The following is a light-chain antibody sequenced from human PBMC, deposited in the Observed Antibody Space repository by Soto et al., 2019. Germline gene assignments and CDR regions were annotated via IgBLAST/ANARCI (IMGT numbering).Light chain of an antibody. J-gene: IGLJ1*01. CDR2: DVS. Sequence: QSVLTQPRSVSGSPGQSVTISCTGTSSDVGGYNYVSWYQQHPGKAPKLTIYDVSKRPSGVPDRLYGSKSGNTASLTISRLQAEEAADYYWCSSEGSYTYFFENGTKDTV. CDR3: CSSEGSYTYF. CDR1: SSDVGGYNY. V-gene: IGLV2-11*01.